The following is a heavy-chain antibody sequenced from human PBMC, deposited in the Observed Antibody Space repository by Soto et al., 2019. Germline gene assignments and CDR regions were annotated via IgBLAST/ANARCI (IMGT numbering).Heavy chain of an antibody. Sequence: QVQLVQSGAEVKKPGASVKVSCKASGYTFTSYYMHWVRQAPGQGLEWMGIINPSGGSTSYAQKFPGRVIMTSDTSTTTVYMGLSSLRSEDTALYYCARGDPRIAAAGGGFDYWGQGTLVTVSS. V-gene: IGHV1-46*01. J-gene: IGHJ4*02. CDR1: GYTFTSYY. D-gene: IGHD6-13*01. CDR2: INPSGGST. CDR3: ARGDPRIAAAGGGFDY.